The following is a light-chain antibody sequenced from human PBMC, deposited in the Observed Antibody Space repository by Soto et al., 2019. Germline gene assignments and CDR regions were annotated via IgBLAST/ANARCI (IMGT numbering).Light chain of an antibody. V-gene: IGKV1-5*01. CDR2: DAS. CDR3: QQYDSLWT. Sequence: EIQMTQSPSTLSASVGDRVTITCRASQTISTWLAWYQQKPGKAPKVLIYDASTLESGVPSRFSGSGSGTEFTLTISGLQPDDFATYYYQQYDSLWTFGQGTKVEIK. J-gene: IGKJ1*01. CDR1: QTISTW.